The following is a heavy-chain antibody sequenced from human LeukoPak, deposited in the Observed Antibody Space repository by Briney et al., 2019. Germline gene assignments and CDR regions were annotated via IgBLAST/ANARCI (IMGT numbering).Heavy chain of an antibody. CDR1: GGSISGSSYY. D-gene: IGHD2-15*01. Sequence: SETLSLTCTVSGGSISGSSYYWGWIRQPPGKGLEWIGIIYHSGSTYYNPSLKRRVTISVDTSENQFSLKLSSVTAADTAVYYCARGCIGGSCWSRNWFDPWGQGTLVTVSS. J-gene: IGHJ5*02. CDR2: IYHSGST. CDR3: ARGCIGGSCWSRNWFDP. V-gene: IGHV4-39*01.